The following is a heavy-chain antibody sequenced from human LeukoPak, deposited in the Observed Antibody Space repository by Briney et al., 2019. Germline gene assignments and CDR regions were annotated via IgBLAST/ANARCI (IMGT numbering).Heavy chain of an antibody. J-gene: IGHJ4*02. Sequence: PGGSLRLSCAASGFTFSNAWMSWVRQAPGKGLEWVGRIKSKTDGGTTDYAAPVKGRFTISRDDSKNTLYLQMNSLKTEDTAVYCCTTFDFWSGYLDYWGQGTLVTVSS. CDR3: TTFDFWSGYLDY. V-gene: IGHV3-15*01. CDR1: GFTFSNAW. CDR2: IKSKTDGGTT. D-gene: IGHD3-3*01.